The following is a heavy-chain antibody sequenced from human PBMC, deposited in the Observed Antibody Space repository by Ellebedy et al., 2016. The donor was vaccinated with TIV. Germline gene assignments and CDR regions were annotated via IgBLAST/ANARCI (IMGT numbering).Heavy chain of an antibody. CDR3: ARATATPILDY. Sequence: PGGSLRLSCAASGFTVSSNFMTWVRQPPGKGLEWVSVIYGGGTTYYANSVKGRFPISRQKSKNSLDLQMNNLRVEDTAVYYCARATATPILDYWGQGTLVTVSS. J-gene: IGHJ4*02. V-gene: IGHV3-53*04. D-gene: IGHD4-17*01. CDR2: IYGGGTT. CDR1: GFTVSSNF.